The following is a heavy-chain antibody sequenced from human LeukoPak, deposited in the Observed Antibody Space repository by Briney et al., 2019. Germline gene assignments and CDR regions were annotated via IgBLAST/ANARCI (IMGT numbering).Heavy chain of an antibody. D-gene: IGHD5-18*01. Sequence: GASVKVSCKASGYTFATYGISWVRQAPGQGLEWLGWISDSKTNYAQNLQGRVTMTTDTSTSTAYMELRSLVSDDTAVYYCAREKRGYREGGNYYYYGMDVWGQGTPVTVSS. J-gene: IGHJ6*02. CDR3: AREKRGYREGGNYYYYGMDV. CDR2: ISDSKT. V-gene: IGHV1-18*01. CDR1: GYTFATYG.